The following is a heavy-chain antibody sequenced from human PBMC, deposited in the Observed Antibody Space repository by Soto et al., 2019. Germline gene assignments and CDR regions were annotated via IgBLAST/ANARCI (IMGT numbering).Heavy chain of an antibody. V-gene: IGHV4-39*01. CDR3: ATSSVSRLLNHWYFDL. J-gene: IGHJ2*01. CDR1: GCSISSSDYY. CDR2: ISFGVTT. Sequence: SETLSLTCSVSGCSISSSDYYWGWVRQPPGKGLEWIGSISFGVTTYYSPSLRSRLTISIDTSNNQFSLKLSSVTAADTAVYYCATSSVSRLLNHWYFDLWGRGTLVTVSS.